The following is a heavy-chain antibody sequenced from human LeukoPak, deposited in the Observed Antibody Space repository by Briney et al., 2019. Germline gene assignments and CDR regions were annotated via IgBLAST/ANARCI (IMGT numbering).Heavy chain of an antibody. D-gene: IGHD3-22*01. CDR2: INSDCSSI. V-gene: IGHV3-74*01. Sequence: QPGGSLRLSCAASGFTFNAFWMHWVRQAPGKGLVWVSRINSDCSSIAYADSVKGRFTISRDNAKNTLYLQMNSLKAEDAAVYYCARGLVHDTSGYYSDYWGQGTLVTVSS. J-gene: IGHJ4*02. CDR3: ARGLVHDTSGYYSDY. CDR1: GFTFNAFW.